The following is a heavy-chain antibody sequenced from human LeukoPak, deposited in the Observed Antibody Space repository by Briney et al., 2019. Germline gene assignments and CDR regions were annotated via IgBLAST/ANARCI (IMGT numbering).Heavy chain of an antibody. D-gene: IGHD4-23*01. CDR1: GFTVSSNY. V-gene: IGHV3-53*01. CDR3: ATFSYAGNAGGSVGY. J-gene: IGHJ4*02. Sequence: PGGSLRLSCAASGFTVSSNYMTWVRQAPGQGLEWVSVFYSGGNTYYADSVKGRFTISRDTFKNTVDLQMNSLRSEDAPVYSCATFSYAGNAGGSVGYWGQGTLVTVSS. CDR2: FYSGGNT.